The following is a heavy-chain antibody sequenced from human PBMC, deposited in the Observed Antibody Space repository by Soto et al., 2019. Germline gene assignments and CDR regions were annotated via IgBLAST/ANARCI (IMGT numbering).Heavy chain of an antibody. J-gene: IGHJ4*02. V-gene: IGHV3-30-3*01. CDR3: ARDQAGSSSQTYFFDY. Sequence: GGSLRLSCAASVFAFGSYAMHWVRQAPGKGLEWVAFISYDGSNEFYADSVKGRFTITRDNSRNTLSLQMNSLRNEDTAVYYCARDQAGSSSQTYFFDYWGQGSLATVSS. CDR1: VFAFGSYA. D-gene: IGHD6-13*01. CDR2: ISYDGSNE.